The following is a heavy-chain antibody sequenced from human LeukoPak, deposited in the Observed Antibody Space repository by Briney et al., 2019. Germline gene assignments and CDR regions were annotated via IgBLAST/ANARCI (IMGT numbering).Heavy chain of an antibody. J-gene: IGHJ6*03. CDR1: GYSFTSYW. CDR3: GRFDPLLFWSGYSTLSLNYYYSSYMDV. CDR2: IYPGDSDT. D-gene: IGHD3-3*01. Sequence: PGESLKISCKGSGYSFTSYWIGWVRQMPGKGLEWMGIIYPGDSDTRYSPSFQGQVTISADKSISTAYLQWSSLKASDTAMYYCGRFDPLLFWSGYSTLSLNYYYSSYMDVWGKGPTFTVSS. V-gene: IGHV5-51*01.